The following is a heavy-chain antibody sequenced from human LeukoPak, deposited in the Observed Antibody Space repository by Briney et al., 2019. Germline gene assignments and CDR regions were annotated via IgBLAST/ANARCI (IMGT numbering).Heavy chain of an antibody. D-gene: IGHD6-13*01. CDR3: AKVSSSSSFRSYYYYMDV. CDR2: INSDGSST. V-gene: IGHV3-74*01. Sequence: GGSLRLSCAASGFTFSSYWMHWVRQAPGKGLVWVSRINSDGSSTSYADSVKGRFTISRDNAKNTLYLQMNSLRAEDTAVYYCAKVSSSSSFRSYYYYMDVWGKGTTVTVSS. CDR1: GFTFSSYW. J-gene: IGHJ6*03.